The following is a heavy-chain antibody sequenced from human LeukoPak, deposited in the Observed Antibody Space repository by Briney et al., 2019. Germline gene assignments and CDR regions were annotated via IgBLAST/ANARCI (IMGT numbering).Heavy chain of an antibody. CDR2: ISSSSDYK. CDR3: VRIPYNAGFPNWFDP. D-gene: IGHD3-10*01. Sequence: GEFLRLSCTASGFTFSTSTMNWIRQAPGKGLEWVSSISSSSDYKYYADSVKGRFTISRDNAKNSVYLQMNSLRAEDTALYHCVRIPYNAGFPNWFDPWGQGTLVTVSS. J-gene: IGHJ5*02. CDR1: GFTFSTST. V-gene: IGHV3-21*01.